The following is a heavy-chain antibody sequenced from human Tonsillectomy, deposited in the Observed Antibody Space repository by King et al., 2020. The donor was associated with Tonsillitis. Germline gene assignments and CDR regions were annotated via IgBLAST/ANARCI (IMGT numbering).Heavy chain of an antibody. CDR1: GFTFGDYA. Sequence: VQLVESGGGLVQPGRSLRLSCTASGFTFGDYAMSWFRQAPGKGLEWVGFIRRKAYGVTTEYAASVKGRFTISRDDSKSIAYLQMNSLKTEDTAVYYCTRGGSAGNYFDYWGQGTLVTVSS. CDR3: TRGGSAGNYFDY. J-gene: IGHJ4*02. CDR2: IRRKAYGVTT. D-gene: IGHD6-13*01. V-gene: IGHV3-49*03.